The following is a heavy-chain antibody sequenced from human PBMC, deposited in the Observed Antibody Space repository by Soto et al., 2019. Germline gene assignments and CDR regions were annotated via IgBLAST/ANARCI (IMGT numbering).Heavy chain of an antibody. CDR2: IYYIGST. Sequence: SETLSLTCTVSGGSLTGGSISSTTYYWGWMRQPPGKGLEWIGYIYYIGSTYYNPSLKSRVTISLDTSKNQFSLKLSSVTAADTAVYYCARSVFPWGQGTLVTVSS. V-gene: IGHV4-31*03. J-gene: IGHJ5*02. CDR1: GGSLTGGSISSTTYY. CDR3: ARSVFP.